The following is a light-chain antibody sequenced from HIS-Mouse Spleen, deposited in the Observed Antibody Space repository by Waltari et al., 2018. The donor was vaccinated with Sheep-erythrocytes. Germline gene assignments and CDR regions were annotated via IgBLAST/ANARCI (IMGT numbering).Light chain of an antibody. CDR2: EVS. CDR3: SSYAGSNNLV. Sequence: QSALTQPPSASGSPGQAVTLSCTGTSSDVGGYNYVPWYQQHPSKAPKLMIYEVSKRPSGVPDRFSGSKSGNTASLTVSGLQAEDEADYYCSSYAGSNNLVFGGGTKLTVL. V-gene: IGLV2-8*01. J-gene: IGLJ2*01. CDR1: SSDVGGYNY.